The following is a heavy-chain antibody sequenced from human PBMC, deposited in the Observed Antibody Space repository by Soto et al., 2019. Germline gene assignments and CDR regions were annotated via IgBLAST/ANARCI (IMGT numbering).Heavy chain of an antibody. D-gene: IGHD3-10*01. J-gene: IGHJ4*02. Sequence: VQLVESGGGVVQPGRSLRLSCAASGFTFSSYAMHWVRQAPGKGLEWVAVISYDGSNKYYADSVKGRFTISRDNSKNTLYLQMNSLRAEDTAVYYCARGWELLGGDSFDYWGQGTLVTVSS. CDR3: ARGWELLGGDSFDY. CDR1: GFTFSSYA. V-gene: IGHV3-30-3*01. CDR2: ISYDGSNK.